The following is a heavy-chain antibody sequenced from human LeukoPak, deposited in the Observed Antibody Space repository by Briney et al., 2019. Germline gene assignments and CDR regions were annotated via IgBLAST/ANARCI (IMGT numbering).Heavy chain of an antibody. J-gene: IGHJ4*02. CDR3: AKDIRYQLLGQPDY. D-gene: IGHD2-2*01. CDR1: GFTFDDYA. Sequence: PGGSLRLSCAASGFTFDDYAMHWVRQAPGKGLEWVSGISWNSGSIGYADSVKGRFTISRDNAKNSLYLQMNSLRAEDTALYYCAKDIRYQLLGQPDYWGQGTLVTVSS. CDR2: ISWNSGSI. V-gene: IGHV3-9*01.